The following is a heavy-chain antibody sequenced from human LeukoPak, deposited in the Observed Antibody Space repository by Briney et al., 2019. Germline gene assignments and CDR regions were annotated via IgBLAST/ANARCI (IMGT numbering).Heavy chain of an antibody. CDR3: ARDSFYDFWSGYYKGYGMDV. J-gene: IGHJ6*02. CDR2: ISAYNGNT. Sequence: GASVKVSCKASGYTFTSYGISWVRQAPGQGLEWMGWISAYNGNTNYAQKLQGRVTMTTDTSTSTAYIELRSLRSDDTAVYYCARDSFYDFWSGYYKGYGMDVWGQGTTVTVSS. D-gene: IGHD3-3*01. CDR1: GYTFTSYG. V-gene: IGHV1-18*01.